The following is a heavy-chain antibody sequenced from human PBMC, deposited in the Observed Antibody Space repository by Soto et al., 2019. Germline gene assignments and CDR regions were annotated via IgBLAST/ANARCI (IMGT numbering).Heavy chain of an antibody. Sequence: QVHLQQSGPGLVKSSETLSLTCAVSGGSISTYYWSWIRQPPGKGLEWIGYIYYSGSTNYNPSLKSRVTISVDTSKNQISLILRSVTAADTAVYYCARARDRIGGYFYGGMDVWGQGTTVTVSS. CDR3: ARARDRIGGYFYGGMDV. V-gene: IGHV4-59*01. D-gene: IGHD4-17*01. CDR2: IYYSGST. J-gene: IGHJ6*02. CDR1: GGSISTYY.